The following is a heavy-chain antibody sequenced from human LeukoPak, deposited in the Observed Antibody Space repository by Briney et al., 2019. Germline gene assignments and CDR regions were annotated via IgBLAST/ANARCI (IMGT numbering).Heavy chain of an antibody. CDR1: GGSISSSSNY. D-gene: IGHD3-22*01. CDR3: ALYDSSGYSREEFDY. Sequence: SETLSLTCTVSGGSISSSSNYWGWIRQPPGKGLEWIGSIYYSGSIYYNPSLKSRVTLSVDTSKNQFSLRLSSVTAADTAVYYCALYDSSGYSREEFDYWGQGTLVTVSS. V-gene: IGHV4-39*07. J-gene: IGHJ4*02. CDR2: IYYSGSI.